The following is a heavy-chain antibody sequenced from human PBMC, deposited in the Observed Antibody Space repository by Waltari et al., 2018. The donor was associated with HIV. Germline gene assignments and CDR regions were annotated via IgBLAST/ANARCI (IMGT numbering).Heavy chain of an antibody. D-gene: IGHD3-22*01. V-gene: IGHV4-4*07. J-gene: IGHJ2*01. Sequence: QVQLQESGPGLVKPSETLSLTCTVSGGSISSYYSSWIRQPPGKGLEWIGRIYTRGSTNYNPSLKSRVTMSVDTSKNQFSLKLSSVTAADTAVYYCASEATDYYYDSSGPYWYFDLWGRGTLVTVSS. CDR2: IYTRGST. CDR1: GGSISSYY. CDR3: ASEATDYYYDSSGPYWYFDL.